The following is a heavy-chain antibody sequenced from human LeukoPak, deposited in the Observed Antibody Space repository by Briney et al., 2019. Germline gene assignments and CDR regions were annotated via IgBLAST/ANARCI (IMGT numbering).Heavy chain of an antibody. V-gene: IGHV3-53*01. J-gene: IGHJ6*02. CDR2: IYSGGST. CDR1: GFTVSSNY. CDR3: TRGNYYGMDV. Sequence: GGSLRLSCAASGFTVSSNYMSWVRQAPGKGLEWVSVIYSGGSTYYADSVKGRFTISRDNAKSTLYLQMNSLRAEDTAVYYCTRGNYYGMDVWGQGTTVTVSS.